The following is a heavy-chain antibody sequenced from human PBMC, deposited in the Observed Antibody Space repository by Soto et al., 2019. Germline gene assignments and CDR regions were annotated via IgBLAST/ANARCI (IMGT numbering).Heavy chain of an antibody. D-gene: IGHD6-19*01. J-gene: IGHJ6*02. CDR1: EFTFNTYW. CDR2: IKDDGSEK. Sequence: EVQLVESGGGLVQPGGSLRLSCLASEFTFNTYWMNWVRQAPGRGLEWVANIKDDGSEKNYVDLVKGRFTISRDNAKNSLYLQMKSLRGEDTAVYFCARDWGTPGRGSAVGYYYHYGMDVWGQGTTVTVSS. V-gene: IGHV3-7*05. CDR3: ARDWGTPGRGSAVGYYYHYGMDV.